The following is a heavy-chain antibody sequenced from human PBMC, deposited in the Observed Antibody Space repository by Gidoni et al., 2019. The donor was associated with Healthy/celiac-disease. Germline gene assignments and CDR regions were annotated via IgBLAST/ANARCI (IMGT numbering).Heavy chain of an antibody. CDR1: GYTFTGYY. Sequence: QVQLVQSGAEVKKPGASVKVSCKASGYTFTGYYMHWVRQAPGQGLEWMGWINPNSGGTNYAQKFQGRVTMTRDTSISTAYMELSRLRSDDTAVYYCARDLLKVYRYCSGGSCPREPFDYWGQGTLVTVSS. D-gene: IGHD2-15*01. CDR3: ARDLLKVYRYCSGGSCPREPFDY. CDR2: INPNSGGT. J-gene: IGHJ4*02. V-gene: IGHV1-2*02.